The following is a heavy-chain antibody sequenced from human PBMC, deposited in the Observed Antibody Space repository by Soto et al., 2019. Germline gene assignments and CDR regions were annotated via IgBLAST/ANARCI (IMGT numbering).Heavy chain of an antibody. D-gene: IGHD4-17*01. Sequence: KASETLSLTCTVSGGSIGSYHWSWVWQPPGKGLEWIASVYYTGTTNYNPSLGSRVTISIDAPGNRFSLEITSVTAADTAIYYCARDTVLTGMFDFWGQGTLVTVSS. CDR1: GGSIGSYH. J-gene: IGHJ4*02. V-gene: IGHV4-59*01. CDR2: VYYTGTT. CDR3: ARDTVLTGMFDF.